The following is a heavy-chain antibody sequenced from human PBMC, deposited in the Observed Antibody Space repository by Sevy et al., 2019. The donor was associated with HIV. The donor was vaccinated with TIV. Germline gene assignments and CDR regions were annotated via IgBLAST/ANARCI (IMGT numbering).Heavy chain of an antibody. J-gene: IGHJ4*02. Sequence: GGSLRLSCAASGFTFTNYGMHWVRQAPGKGLEWVSGISNSGANTYYADSVRGRFTDSRDNSKNTVYLQLNSLRAEDTAIYYCAKEWTLLSDWYDEFDYWGQGTLVTVSS. D-gene: IGHD6-19*01. CDR2: ISNSGANT. CDR3: AKEWTLLSDWYDEFDY. CDR1: GFTFTNYG. V-gene: IGHV3-23*01.